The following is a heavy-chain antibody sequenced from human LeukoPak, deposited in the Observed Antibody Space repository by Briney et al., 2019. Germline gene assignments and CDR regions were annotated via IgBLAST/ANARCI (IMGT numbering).Heavy chain of an antibody. V-gene: IGHV3-30*02. CDR1: RFTFSSYG. CDR2: IQYDGSNK. Sequence: AGGSLRLSCAASRFTFSSYGMHWVRQAPGKGLEWVAFIQYDGSNKYYADSVRGRFTISRDNSKNTLYLQMNSLRAEDTAVYYCAKDPSDTNKWFDPWGQGTLVTVSS. D-gene: IGHD2/OR15-2a*01. CDR3: AKDPSDTNKWFDP. J-gene: IGHJ5*02.